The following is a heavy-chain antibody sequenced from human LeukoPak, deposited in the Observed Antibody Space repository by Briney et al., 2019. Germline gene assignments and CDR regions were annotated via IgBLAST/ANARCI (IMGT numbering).Heavy chain of an antibody. CDR2: ISGSGGST. D-gene: IGHD1-26*01. J-gene: IGHJ4*02. V-gene: IGHV3-23*01. Sequence: GGSLRLSCAASGFTFSGSAMHWVRQASGKGLEWVSAISGSGGSTYYADSVKGRFTISRDNSKNTLYLQMNSLRAEDTAVYYCAKGDNSGSYFFDYWGQGTLVTVSS. CDR3: AKGDNSGSYFFDY. CDR1: GFTFSGSA.